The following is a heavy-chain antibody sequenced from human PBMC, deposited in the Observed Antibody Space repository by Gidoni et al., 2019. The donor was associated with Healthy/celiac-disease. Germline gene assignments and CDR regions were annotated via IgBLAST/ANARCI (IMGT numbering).Heavy chain of an antibody. CDR2: IYYSGST. V-gene: IGHV4-31*03. CDR3: ARTSMIVVVTPFDY. D-gene: IGHD3-22*01. Sequence: QVQLQESGPGLVKPSQTLSITCTVHGGSISSGGYYWSWIRQHPGKGLEWSGYIYYSGSTYYNPSLKSRVTISVDTSKNQFSLKLSSVTAADTAVYYCARTSMIVVVTPFDYWGQGTLVTVSS. CDR1: GGSISSGGYY. J-gene: IGHJ4*02.